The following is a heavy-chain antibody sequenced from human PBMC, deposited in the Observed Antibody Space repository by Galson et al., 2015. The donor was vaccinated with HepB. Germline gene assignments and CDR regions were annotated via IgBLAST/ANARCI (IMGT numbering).Heavy chain of an antibody. J-gene: IGHJ6*02. CDR3: AKQGYCSGGSCRKAYGMDV. CDR2: ISGSGGST. V-gene: IGHV3-23*01. D-gene: IGHD2-15*01. CDR1: GFTFSSYA. Sequence: SLRLSCAASGFTFSSYAMSWVRQAPGKGLEWVSAISGSGGSTYYADSVKGRFTISRDNSKNTLYLQMNSLRAEDTAVYYCAKQGYCSGGSCRKAYGMDVWGQGTTVTVSS.